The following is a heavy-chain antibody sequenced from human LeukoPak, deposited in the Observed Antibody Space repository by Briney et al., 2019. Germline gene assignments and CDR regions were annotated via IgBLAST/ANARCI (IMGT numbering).Heavy chain of an antibody. J-gene: IGHJ4*02. CDR1: GGSISNSYW. Sequence: PSETLSLTCAVSGGSISNSYWWSWVRQPPGKGLEWIGEIYHSGSTNYNQSLKSRVTMSVDKSKNQFSLNLNSVTAADTAVYYCAGHRGPGYSYALDYWGQGTLVTVSS. D-gene: IGHD5-18*01. CDR2: IYHSGST. V-gene: IGHV4-4*02. CDR3: AGHRGPGYSYALDY.